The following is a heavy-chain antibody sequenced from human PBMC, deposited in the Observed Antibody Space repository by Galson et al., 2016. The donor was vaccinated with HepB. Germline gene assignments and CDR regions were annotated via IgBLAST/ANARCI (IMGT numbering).Heavy chain of an antibody. Sequence: ETLSLTCTVSGGSVSSDGYYWSWIRQPPGKGLEWIGYIYYSGTTSTTYNPSLRSRVTISVDKSKNQFSLKLNSVTAADTAVYYCARNSGGSCLGWFDPWGQGTLVTVSS. CDR2: IYYSGTTST. CDR1: GGSVSSDGYY. D-gene: IGHD2-15*01. V-gene: IGHV4-61*08. CDR3: ARNSGGSCLGWFDP. J-gene: IGHJ5*02.